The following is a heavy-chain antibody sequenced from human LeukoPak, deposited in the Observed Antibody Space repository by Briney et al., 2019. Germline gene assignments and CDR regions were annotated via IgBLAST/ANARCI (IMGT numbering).Heavy chain of an antibody. V-gene: IGHV1-69*13. J-gene: IGHJ5*02. CDR3: ARGTGSGSYDWFDP. CDR1: GGTFSSYA. Sequence: SVTVSCTASGGTFSSYAISWVRQAPGQGLEWMGGIIPIFGTANYAQKFQGRVTITADESTSTAYMELSSLRSEDTAVYYCARGTGSGSYDWFDPWGQGTLVTVSS. D-gene: IGHD3-10*01. CDR2: IIPIFGTA.